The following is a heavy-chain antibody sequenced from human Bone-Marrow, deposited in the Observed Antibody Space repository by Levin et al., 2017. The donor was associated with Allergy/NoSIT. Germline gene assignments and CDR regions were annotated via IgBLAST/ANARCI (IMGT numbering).Heavy chain of an antibody. CDR3: ARAGSFCTDTRCYLMYAFDF. J-gene: IGHJ3*01. CDR2: INAYNDNT. CDR1: GYTFTNYG. D-gene: IGHD2-2*01. Sequence: GESLKISCKASGYTFTNYGISWVRQAPGQGLEWMGWINAYNDNTHYAQNLQGRITMTTDTSTSTAYMELRSLRSDDTAVYFCARAGSFCTDTRCYLMYAFDFWGQGTMVTVSS. V-gene: IGHV1-18*01.